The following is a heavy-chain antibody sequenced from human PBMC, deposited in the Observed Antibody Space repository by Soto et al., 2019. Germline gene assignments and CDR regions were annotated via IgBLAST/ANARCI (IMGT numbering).Heavy chain of an antibody. D-gene: IGHD1-7*01. CDR1: GFTFSSYW. J-gene: IGHJ5*02. V-gene: IGHV3-74*01. CDR3: ARSAPNWNYGYWFDP. CDR2: INSDGSST. Sequence: EVQLVESGGGLVQPGGSLRLSCAASGFTFSSYWMHWVRQAPGKGLVWVSRINSDGSSTSYADSVKGRFTISRDNAKNTLYLQMNSLRAEDTAVYYCARSAPNWNYGYWFDPWGQGTLVTVSS.